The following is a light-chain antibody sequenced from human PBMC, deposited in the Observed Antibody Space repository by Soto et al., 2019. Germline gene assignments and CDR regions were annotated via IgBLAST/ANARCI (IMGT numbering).Light chain of an antibody. CDR1: SSDVGAYNF. CDR2: EVT. CDR3: SSYAGSTPFV. V-gene: IGLV2-14*01. J-gene: IGLJ1*01. Sequence: QSALTQPASVSGSPGQSITISCTGTSSDVGAYNFVSWYQHHPGRAPKLIIYEVTIRPSGVSNRFSGSKSGNTASLTISGLQAEDEADYYCSSYAGSTPFVFGTGTKLTVL.